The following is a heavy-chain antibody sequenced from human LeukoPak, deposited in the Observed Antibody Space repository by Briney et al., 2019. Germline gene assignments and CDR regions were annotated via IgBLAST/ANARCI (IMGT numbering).Heavy chain of an antibody. J-gene: IGHJ4*02. D-gene: IGHD3-22*01. Sequence: GGSLRLSCAASGFTFDDYAMHWVRQAPGKGLEWVSLISGDGGRTYYAEFVEGRSTISRDNSKNSLYLQMSSLRTEDTALYYCAKGGYYYDSSGHDYWGQGTLVTVSS. V-gene: IGHV3-43*02. CDR2: ISGDGGRT. CDR1: GFTFDDYA. CDR3: AKGGYYYDSSGHDY.